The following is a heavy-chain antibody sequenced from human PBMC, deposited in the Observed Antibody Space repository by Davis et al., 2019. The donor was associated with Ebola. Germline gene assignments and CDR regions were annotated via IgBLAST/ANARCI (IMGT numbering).Heavy chain of an antibody. CDR3: AKDAPAAGTLYYFGY. CDR2: ISYDGSNK. D-gene: IGHD6-13*01. CDR1: GFTFSSYG. V-gene: IGHV3-30*18. J-gene: IGHJ4*02. Sequence: GESLKISCAASGFTFSSYGMHWVRQAPGKGLEWVAVISYDGSNKYYADSVKGRFTISRDNAKNSLYLQMNSLRAEDTAVYYCAKDAPAAGTLYYFGYWGQGTLVTVSS.